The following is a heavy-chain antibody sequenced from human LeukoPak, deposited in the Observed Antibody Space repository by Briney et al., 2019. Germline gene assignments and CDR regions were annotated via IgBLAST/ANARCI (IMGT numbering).Heavy chain of an antibody. J-gene: IGHJ3*02. D-gene: IGHD3-9*01. CDR3: ARLDWVRMGAFDI. CDR2: ISWDGGST. V-gene: IGHV3-43*01. Sequence: PGGSLRLSCAASGFTFDDYTMHWVRQAPGKGLEWVSLISWDGGSTYYADSVKGRFTISRDNSKNSLYLQMNSPRTEDTALYYCARLDWVRMGAFDIWGQGTMVTVSS. CDR1: GFTFDDYT.